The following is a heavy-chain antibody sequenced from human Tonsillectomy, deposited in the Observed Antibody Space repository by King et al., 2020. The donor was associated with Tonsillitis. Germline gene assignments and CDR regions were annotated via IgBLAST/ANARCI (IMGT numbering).Heavy chain of an antibody. CDR2: IWYDGSNK. J-gene: IGHJ6*02. CDR1: GFTFSIYG. D-gene: IGHD3-10*01. V-gene: IGHV3-33*01. Sequence: VQLVESGGGVVQPGRSLRLSCAASGFTFSIYGMHWVRQAPGKGLEWVAVIWYDGSNKYYADSVKGRFTISRDNSKNALYLQMNSLRAGDTAVDYCAREGYGSGSYYDYYYYAMDVWGQGTTVTVSS. CDR3: AREGYGSGSYYDYYYYAMDV.